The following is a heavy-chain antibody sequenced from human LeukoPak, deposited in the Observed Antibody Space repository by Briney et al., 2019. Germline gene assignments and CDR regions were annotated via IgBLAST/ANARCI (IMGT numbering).Heavy chain of an antibody. Sequence: ASVKVSCKASGYTFTSSHINSVRQATGQGLEWMGWMNPNSGNTGYGQSFQGRITMSRDISIGTAYMELSNLTSENTAICYCTRGSRGRRDNWGQGTLVTVSA. J-gene: IGHJ4*02. V-gene: IGHV1-8*01. CDR2: MNPNSGNT. CDR3: TRGSRGRRDN. CDR1: GYTFTSSH.